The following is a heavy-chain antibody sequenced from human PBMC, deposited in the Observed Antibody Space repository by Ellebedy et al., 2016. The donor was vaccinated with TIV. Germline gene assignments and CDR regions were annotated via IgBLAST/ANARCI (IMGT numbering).Heavy chain of an antibody. D-gene: IGHD7-27*01. CDR3: ARQSQGLGQGPFDI. V-gene: IGHV5-51*01. J-gene: IGHJ3*02. Sequence: FSPSFQGQVSISADKSISTAYLQWSSLKASDTAMYYCARQSQGLGQGPFDIWGQGTMVTVSS.